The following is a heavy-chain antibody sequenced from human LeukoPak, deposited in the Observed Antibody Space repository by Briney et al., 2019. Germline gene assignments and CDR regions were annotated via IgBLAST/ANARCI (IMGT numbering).Heavy chain of an antibody. D-gene: IGHD2-15*01. CDR1: GFTFSSYW. Sequence: VGSLRLSCAASGFTFSSYWMSWVRQAPGKGLEWVANIKQDGSEKYYVDSVKGRFTISRDNAKNSLYLQMNSLRAEDTAVYYCARDCSGGSCYSRVGYWGQGTLVTVSS. CDR2: IKQDGSEK. V-gene: IGHV3-7*03. J-gene: IGHJ4*02. CDR3: ARDCSGGSCYSRVGY.